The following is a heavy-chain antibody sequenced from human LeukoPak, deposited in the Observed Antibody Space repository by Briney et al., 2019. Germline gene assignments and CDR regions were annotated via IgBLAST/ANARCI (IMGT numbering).Heavy chain of an antibody. CDR1: GVAIRSGDYY. D-gene: IGHD2-15*01. CDR2: IYYSGST. Sequence: SETLSLTCTVSGVAIRSGDYYWGWIRQPPGKGLEWIGSIYYSGSTYYNPSLKSRVTISVDKSKNQFSLKLSSVTAADTAVYYCAREDCSGGSCYYFDYWGQGTLVTVSS. J-gene: IGHJ4*02. CDR3: AREDCSGGSCYYFDY. V-gene: IGHV4-39*07.